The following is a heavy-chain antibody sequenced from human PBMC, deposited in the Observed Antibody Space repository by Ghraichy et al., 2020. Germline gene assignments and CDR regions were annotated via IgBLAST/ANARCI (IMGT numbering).Heavy chain of an antibody. V-gene: IGHV3-23*01. D-gene: IGHD3-22*01. Sequence: SCAASGFTFSSYAMSWVRQAPGKGLEWVSAISGSGGSTYYADSVKGRFTISRDNSKNTLYLQMNSLRAEDTAVYYCAKAVEYYDSSGYSRLFDYWGQGTLVTVSS. CDR1: GFTFSSYA. CDR3: AKAVEYYDSSGYSRLFDY. J-gene: IGHJ4*02. CDR2: ISGSGGST.